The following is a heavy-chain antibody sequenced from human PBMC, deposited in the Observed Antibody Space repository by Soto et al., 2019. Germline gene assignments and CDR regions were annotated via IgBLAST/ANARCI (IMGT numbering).Heavy chain of an antibody. V-gene: IGHV1-2*04. CDR3: AGGAVISVEDAIGI. D-gene: IGHD3-10*01. CDR1: AYTFTGYY. Sequence: ASVNVSCKASAYTFTGYYMHCVRQAPGQGLEWMGWINPNSGGTNYAQKFQGWVTMTRDTSISTAYMELTSATVADTAVYYCAGGAVISVEDAIGIWGQGTMVTVSS. J-gene: IGHJ3*02. CDR2: INPNSGGT.